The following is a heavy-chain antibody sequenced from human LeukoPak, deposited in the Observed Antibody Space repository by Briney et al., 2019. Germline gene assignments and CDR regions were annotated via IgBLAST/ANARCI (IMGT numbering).Heavy chain of an antibody. CDR1: GYTLTELS. V-gene: IGHV1-2*02. CDR3: ARDPYYYDSSGYAS. D-gene: IGHD3-22*01. CDR2: INPNSGGT. Sequence: ASVKVSCKVSGYTLTELSMHWVRQAPGQGLEWMGWINPNSGGTNYAQKFQGRVTMTRDTSISTAYMELSRLRSDDTAVYYCARDPYYYDSSGYASWGQGTLVTVSS. J-gene: IGHJ5*02.